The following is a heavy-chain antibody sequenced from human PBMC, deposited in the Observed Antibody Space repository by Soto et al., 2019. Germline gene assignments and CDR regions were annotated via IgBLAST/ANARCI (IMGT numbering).Heavy chain of an antibody. CDR3: ARDREACSGGSCFHDAFDI. D-gene: IGHD2-15*01. CDR1: GGSISSGGYS. Sequence: SETLSLTCAVSGGSISSGGYSWSWIRQPPGKGLEWIGYMYHSGRTYYNPSLKSRVTISIDRSKNQFSLKLSSVTAADTAVYYCARDREACSGGSCFHDAFDIWGQGTMVTVSS. V-gene: IGHV4-30-2*01. CDR2: MYHSGRT. J-gene: IGHJ3*02.